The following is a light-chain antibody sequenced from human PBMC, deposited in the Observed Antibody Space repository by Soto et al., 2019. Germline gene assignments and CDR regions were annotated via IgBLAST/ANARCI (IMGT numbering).Light chain of an antibody. J-gene: IGKJ1*01. CDR1: QRISSY. Sequence: DIQMTQSPSSLSASVGDRVTITCRASQRISSYLNWYQQKPGNAPKLLIYAASSLESGVPSRFSGSGSETEFTLAISSLQPADFATYYCQQSNSTPYTFGQGTKVEIK. V-gene: IGKV1-39*01. CDR2: AAS. CDR3: QQSNSTPYT.